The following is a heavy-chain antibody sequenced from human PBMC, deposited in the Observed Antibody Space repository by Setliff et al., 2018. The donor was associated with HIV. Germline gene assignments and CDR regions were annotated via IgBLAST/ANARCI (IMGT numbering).Heavy chain of an antibody. CDR1: GGSTSNEY. J-gene: IGHJ4*02. V-gene: IGHV4-59*12. CDR2: IYDSGSP. D-gene: IGHD5-12*01. Sequence: ASETLSLTCTVSGGSTSNEYWSWIRQPPGKGLEWIGYIYDSGSPKYNPSLKSRVTISVDTSKNQFSLNLNSVTAADTAVYYCARLGAEDFSDYDWVDYWGQGTLVTVSS. CDR3: ARLGAEDFSDYDWVDY.